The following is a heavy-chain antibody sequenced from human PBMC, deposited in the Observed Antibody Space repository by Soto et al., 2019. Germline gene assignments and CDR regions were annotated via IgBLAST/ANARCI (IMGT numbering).Heavy chain of an antibody. Sequence: QVQLVQSGAEVKKPGSSVKVSCKASGGTFSSYAISWVRQAPGQGLEWMGGIIPIFGTANYAQKFQGRVTITADESTSTAYMELSSLRSEDTAVYYCARVPYGDFSNYYYGMDVWGQGTTVTVSS. V-gene: IGHV1-69*12. J-gene: IGHJ6*02. CDR3: ARVPYGDFSNYYYGMDV. CDR2: IIPIFGTA. D-gene: IGHD4-17*01. CDR1: GGTFSSYA.